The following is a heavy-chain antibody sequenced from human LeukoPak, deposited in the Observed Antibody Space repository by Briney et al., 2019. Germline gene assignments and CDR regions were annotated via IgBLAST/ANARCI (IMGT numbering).Heavy chain of an antibody. CDR2: LNHSGAT. V-gene: IGHV4-34*01. D-gene: IGHD3-3*01. CDR3: ARHGSYSLDY. J-gene: IGHJ4*02. CDR1: GGSFSGHY. Sequence: SETLSLTCTVYGGSFSGHYWSWIRQPPGKGLEWIGELNHSGATNYNPSLRSRVTISVDTSKNQFSLKLSSVTAADTAVYFCARHGSYSLDYWGQGALGTVSS.